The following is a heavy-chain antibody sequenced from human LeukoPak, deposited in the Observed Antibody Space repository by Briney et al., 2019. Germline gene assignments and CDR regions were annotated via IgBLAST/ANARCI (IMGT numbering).Heavy chain of an antibody. D-gene: IGHD1-26*01. CDR1: GGTFSSYA. Sequence: SVKVSCXASGGTFSSYAISWVRQARGQGLEWMAGIIPIFGTANYAQKFQGRVTITTDESTSTAYMELSSLRSEDTAVYYCARDRVGWFDPWGQGTLVTVSS. CDR2: IIPIFGTA. J-gene: IGHJ5*02. CDR3: ARDRVGWFDP. V-gene: IGHV1-69*05.